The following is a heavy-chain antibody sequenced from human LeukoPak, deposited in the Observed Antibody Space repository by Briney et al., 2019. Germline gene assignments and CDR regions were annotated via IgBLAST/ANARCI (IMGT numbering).Heavy chain of an antibody. D-gene: IGHD2-2*01. CDR3: AKGGFCSSTSCYDAFDI. J-gene: IGHJ3*02. V-gene: IGHV3-23*01. Sequence: GGSLRLSCAASGFTFSSYAMSWVRQAPGKGLEWVSGINGSGGSTYNADSVKGRFTISRDNSKNTLYLQMNSLRAEDTAVYHCAKGGFCSSTSCYDAFDIWGQGTMVTVSS. CDR1: GFTFSSYA. CDR2: INGSGGST.